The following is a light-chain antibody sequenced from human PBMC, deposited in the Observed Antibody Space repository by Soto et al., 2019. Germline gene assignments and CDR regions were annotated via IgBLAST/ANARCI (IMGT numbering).Light chain of an antibody. V-gene: IGLV2-14*01. Sequence: QSALTQPASVSGSPGQSITISCTRTTSDVGGYNYVSWYQQHPGKAPKLMIYDVSNRPSGVSNRFSGSKSGNTASLTISGLQAEDEADYYCSSYTGSSTLFGGGTKVTVL. CDR3: SSYTGSSTL. CDR2: DVS. CDR1: TSDVGGYNY. J-gene: IGLJ2*01.